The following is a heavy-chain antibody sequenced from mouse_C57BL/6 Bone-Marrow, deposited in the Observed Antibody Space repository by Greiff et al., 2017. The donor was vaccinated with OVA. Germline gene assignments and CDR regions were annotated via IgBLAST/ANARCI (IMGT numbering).Heavy chain of an antibody. CDR2: ISYDGSN. D-gene: IGHD2-3*01. CDR1: GYSITSGYY. Sequence: DVHLVESGPGLVKPSQSLSLTCSVTGYSITSGYYWNWIRQFPGNKLEWMGYISYDGSNNYNPSLKNRISITRDTSKNQFFLKLNSVTTEDTATYYCARGWGDAMDDWGQGTSVTVSS. CDR3: ARGWGDAMDD. V-gene: IGHV3-6*01. J-gene: IGHJ4*01.